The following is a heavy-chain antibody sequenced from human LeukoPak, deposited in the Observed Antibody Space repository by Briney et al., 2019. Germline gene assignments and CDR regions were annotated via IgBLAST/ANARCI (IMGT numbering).Heavy chain of an antibody. Sequence: PGGSLRLSCAASGFTFSSYAMNWVRQAPGRGLEWVSVISGSGDSTYYADSMKGRFAISRDSSKNTLYLQMNSLRAEDTAVYYCAKGDCSGGSCTTPFDYWGQGTLVTVS. CDR1: GFTFSSYA. CDR3: AKGDCSGGSCTTPFDY. D-gene: IGHD2-15*01. V-gene: IGHV3-23*01. J-gene: IGHJ4*02. CDR2: ISGSGDST.